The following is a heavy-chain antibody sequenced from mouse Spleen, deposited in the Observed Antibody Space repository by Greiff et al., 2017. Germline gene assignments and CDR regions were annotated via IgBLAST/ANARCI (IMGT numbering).Heavy chain of an antibody. CDR2: IWRGGST. CDR1: GFSLTSYG. CDR3: AKRGYGSSYGYFDV. J-gene: IGHJ1*01. Sequence: VQRVESGPGLVQPSQSLSITCTVSGFSLTSYGVHWVRQSPGKGLEWLGVIWRGGSTDYNAAFMSRLSITKDNSKSQVFFKMNSLQADDTAIYYCAKRGYGSSYGYFDVWGAGTTVTVSS. V-gene: IGHV2-5*01. D-gene: IGHD1-1*01.